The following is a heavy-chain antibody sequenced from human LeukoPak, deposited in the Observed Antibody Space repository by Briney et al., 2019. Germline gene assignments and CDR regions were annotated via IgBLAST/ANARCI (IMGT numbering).Heavy chain of an antibody. Sequence: SETLSLTCTVSGGSISSSSYYWGWIRQPPGKGLEWIGSICYSGSTYYNPSLKSRVTISVDTSKNQFSLKLSSVTAADTAVYYCARSWFGESPLYYYYYYYMDVWGKGTTVTISS. CDR3: ARSWFGESPLYYYYYYYMDV. D-gene: IGHD3-10*01. V-gene: IGHV4-39*01. CDR1: GGSISSSSYY. CDR2: ICYSGST. J-gene: IGHJ6*03.